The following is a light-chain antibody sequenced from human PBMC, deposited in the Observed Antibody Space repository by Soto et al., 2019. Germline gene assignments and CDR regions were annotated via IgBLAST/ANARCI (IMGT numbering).Light chain of an antibody. CDR3: QKYNNVPA. CDR2: AAS. V-gene: IGKV1-27*01. CDR1: QSISNY. J-gene: IGKJ4*01. Sequence: DLQMTQSPSSLPASVGDRVAITCRASQSISNYLACYQQIPGKVPKLLISAASTLQAGVPSRFSGSGAGKDFNLTISSLQPDDVATYYYQKYNNVPAFGGGTKVEIK.